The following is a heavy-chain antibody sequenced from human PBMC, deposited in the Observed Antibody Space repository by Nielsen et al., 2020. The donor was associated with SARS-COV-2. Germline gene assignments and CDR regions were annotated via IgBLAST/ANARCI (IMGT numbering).Heavy chain of an antibody. J-gene: IGHJ4*02. Sequence: GESLKISCAASGFTFSSYSMNWVRQAPGKGLEWVSSISSSSYIYYADSVKGRFTISRDNAKNSLYLQMNSLRAEDTAVYYCARAGDGYLNRYYFDYWGQGTLVTVSS. CDR1: GFTFSSYS. CDR2: ISSSSYI. CDR3: ARAGDGYLNRYYFDY. V-gene: IGHV3-21*01. D-gene: IGHD5-24*01.